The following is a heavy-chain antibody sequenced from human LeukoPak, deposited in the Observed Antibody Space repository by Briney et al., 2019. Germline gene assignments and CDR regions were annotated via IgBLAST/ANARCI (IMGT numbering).Heavy chain of an antibody. V-gene: IGHV3-21*01. CDR2: ISSSSSYI. D-gene: IGHD3-22*01. Sequence: GGSLRLSCAASGFTFSSYSMNWVRQAPGKGLEWVSSISSSSSYIYYADSVKGRFTISRDNAKNSLYLQMNSLRAEDTAVYYCARGLPYYYDSRVPYYFDYWGQGTLVTVSS. CDR1: GFTFSSYS. CDR3: ARGLPYYYDSRVPYYFDY. J-gene: IGHJ4*02.